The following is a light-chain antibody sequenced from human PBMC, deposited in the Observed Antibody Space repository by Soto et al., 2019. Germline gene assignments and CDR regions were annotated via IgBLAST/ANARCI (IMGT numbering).Light chain of an antibody. CDR2: DAS. J-gene: IGKJ5*01. CDR1: HDIRKY. V-gene: IGKV1-33*01. CDR3: QQYENFPIT. Sequence: DIQMTQSPSSLSASVGDRVTITCQASHDIRKYLNWYQQKPGKAPRLLIYDASNMEKGVPSRFTGSGSGTDFILTISSLQPEDIATYHCQQYENFPITFGQGTRLETK.